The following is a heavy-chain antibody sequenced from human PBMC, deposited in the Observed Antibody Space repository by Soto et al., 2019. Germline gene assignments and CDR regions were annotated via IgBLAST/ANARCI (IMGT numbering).Heavy chain of an antibody. CDR2: IYYSGST. CDR1: GGSISSGDYY. D-gene: IGHD3-22*01. Sequence: PSETLSLTCTVSGGSISSGDYYWSWIRQPPGEGLEWIGYIYYSGSTYYNPSLKSRVTISVDTSKNQFSLKLSSVTAADTAVYYCARGAPMYYYDSSGYVDYWGQGTLVTVSS. J-gene: IGHJ4*02. CDR3: ARGAPMYYYDSSGYVDY. V-gene: IGHV4-30-4*01.